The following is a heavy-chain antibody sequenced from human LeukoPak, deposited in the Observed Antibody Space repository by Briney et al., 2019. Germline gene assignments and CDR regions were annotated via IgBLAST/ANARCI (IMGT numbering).Heavy chain of an antibody. CDR1: GGSISSYY. CDR2: IYYSGST. V-gene: IGHV4-59*01. J-gene: IGHJ2*01. Sequence: SETLSLTCTVSGGSISSYYWSWIRQPPGKGLEWIGYIYYSGSTNYNPPLKSRVTISVDTSKNQFSLKLSSVTAADTAVYYCARATRGGWYFDLWGRGTLVTVSS. CDR3: ARATRGGWYFDL. D-gene: IGHD5-24*01.